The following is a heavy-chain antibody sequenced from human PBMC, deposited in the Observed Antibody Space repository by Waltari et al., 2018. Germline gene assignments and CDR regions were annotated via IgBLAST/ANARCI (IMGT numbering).Heavy chain of an antibody. D-gene: IGHD1-20*01. J-gene: IGHJ5*02. V-gene: IGHV1-69*10. CDR1: GGTFSSYA. Sequence: QVQLVQSGAEVKKPGSSVKVSCKASGGTFSSYAISWVRQAPGQGLEWMGGVIPILGIAKYAQKFQGRVTITADKSTSTAYMELSSLRSEDTAVYYCARNSRYNRNEADGFDPWGQGTLVTVSS. CDR3: ARNSRYNRNEADGFDP. CDR2: VIPILGIA.